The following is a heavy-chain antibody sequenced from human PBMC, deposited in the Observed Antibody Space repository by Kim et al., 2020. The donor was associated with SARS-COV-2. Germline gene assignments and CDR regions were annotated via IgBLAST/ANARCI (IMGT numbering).Heavy chain of an antibody. CDR3: ARLGGTRSFDP. CDR1: GGSISSYY. J-gene: IGHJ5*02. V-gene: IGHV4-59*08. D-gene: IGHD2-8*01. CDR2: IYYSGST. Sequence: SETLSLTCTVSGGSISSYYWSWIRQPPGKGLEWIGYIYYSGSTNYNPSLKSRVTISVDTSKNQFSLKLSSVTAADTAVYYCARLGGTRSFDPWGQGTLVTVSS.